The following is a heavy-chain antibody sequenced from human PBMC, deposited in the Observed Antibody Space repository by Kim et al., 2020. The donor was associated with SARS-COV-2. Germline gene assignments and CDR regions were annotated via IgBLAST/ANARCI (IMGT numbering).Heavy chain of an antibody. D-gene: IGHD2-2*01. Sequence: SETLSLTCTVSGGSISSSSYYWGWIRQPPGKGLEWIGSIYYSGSTYYNPSLKSRVTISVETSKNQFSLKLSSVTAADTAVYYCARLRSDQLLSLSPIYYGMDVWGQGTTVTVSS. V-gene: IGHV4-39*01. CDR2: IYYSGST. CDR1: GGSISSSSYY. J-gene: IGHJ6*02. CDR3: ARLRSDQLLSLSPIYYGMDV.